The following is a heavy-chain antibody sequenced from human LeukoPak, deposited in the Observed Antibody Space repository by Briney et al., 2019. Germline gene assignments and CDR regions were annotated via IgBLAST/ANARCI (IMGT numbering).Heavy chain of an antibody. V-gene: IGHV3-48*04. D-gene: IGHD5-24*01. CDR1: GFTFSSYS. J-gene: IGHJ4*02. CDR2: ISSSGSTI. Sequence: GGSLRLSCAASGFTFSSYSMNWVRQAPGKGLEWVSYISSSGSTIYYADSVKGRFTISRDNAKNSLYLQMNSLRAEDTAVYYCARDARWLEYYFDYWGQGTLVTVSS. CDR3: ARDARWLEYYFDY.